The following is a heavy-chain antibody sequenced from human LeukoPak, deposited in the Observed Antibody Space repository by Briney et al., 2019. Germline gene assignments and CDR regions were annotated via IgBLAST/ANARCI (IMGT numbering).Heavy chain of an antibody. CDR2: IKEDGSAQ. J-gene: IGHJ4*02. D-gene: IGHD3-16*02. Sequence: GGSLRLSCAASGFTFGAYWMSWFRQVPGKGPEWVASIKEDGSAQYHVDSLEGRFTISRDNAKNSLYLQMDSMGVEDTAVYYCARHIVGEQNFDYWSQGTLVTVSS. V-gene: IGHV3-7*01. CDR3: ARHIVGEQNFDY. CDR1: GFTFGAYW.